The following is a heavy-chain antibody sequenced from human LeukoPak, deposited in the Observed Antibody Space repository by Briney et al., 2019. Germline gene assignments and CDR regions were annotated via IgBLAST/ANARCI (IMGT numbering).Heavy chain of an antibody. CDR2: IYTSGST. D-gene: IGHD3-3*01. Sequence: SETLSLTCTVSGGSISSYYWNWIRQPAGKGLEWIGRIYTSGSTNYNPSLKSRVTMSVDTSKNQFSLKLSSVTAADTAVYYCARDQGFGVVTTVNWFDPWGQGTLVTVSS. CDR1: GGSISSYY. CDR3: ARDQGFGVVTTVNWFDP. V-gene: IGHV4-4*07. J-gene: IGHJ5*02.